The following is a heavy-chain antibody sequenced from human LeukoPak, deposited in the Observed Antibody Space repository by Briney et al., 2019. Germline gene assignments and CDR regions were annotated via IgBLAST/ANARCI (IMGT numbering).Heavy chain of an antibody. Sequence: GGSLRLSCAASGFTFSSYSMNWVRQAPGKGLEWVSSISSSSSYIYYADSVKGRFTISRDNAKNSLYLQMNSLRAEDTAAYYCARGASNAPTDYWGQGTLVTVSS. J-gene: IGHJ4*02. CDR3: ARGASNAPTDY. CDR2: ISSSSSYI. CDR1: GFTFSSYS. D-gene: IGHD1-1*01. V-gene: IGHV3-21*01.